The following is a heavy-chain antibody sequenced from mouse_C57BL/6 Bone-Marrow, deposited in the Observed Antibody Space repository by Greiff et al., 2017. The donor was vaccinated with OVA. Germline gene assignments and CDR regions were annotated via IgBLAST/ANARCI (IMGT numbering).Heavy chain of an antibody. CDR1: GYTFTSYW. CDR3: ARGDYGSVYAMDY. J-gene: IGHJ4*01. Sequence: QVQLQQPGAELVKPGASVKLSFKASGYTFTSYWMHWVKQRPGQGLEWIGMIHPNSGSTNYNEKFKSKATLTVDKSSSTAYMQLSSLTSEDSAVYYCARGDYGSVYAMDYWGQGTSVTVSS. D-gene: IGHD1-1*01. V-gene: IGHV1-64*01. CDR2: IHPNSGST.